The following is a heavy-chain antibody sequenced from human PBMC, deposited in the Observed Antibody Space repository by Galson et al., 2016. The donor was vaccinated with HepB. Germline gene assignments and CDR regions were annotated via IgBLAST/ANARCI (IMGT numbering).Heavy chain of an antibody. J-gene: IGHJ3*01. V-gene: IGHV4-59*11. CDR3: ARVPVTGTYYTAASDV. Sequence: SETLSLTCTVSGDSISSHYWGWIRQPPGKGLEWIGYMHSSGGSNYNPSLNSRLTISLDTSKNQFSLKLTSVIAADTAVYYCARVPVTGTYYTAASDVWGLGTVGTVS. D-gene: IGHD1-26*01. CDR2: MHSSGGS. CDR1: GDSISSHY.